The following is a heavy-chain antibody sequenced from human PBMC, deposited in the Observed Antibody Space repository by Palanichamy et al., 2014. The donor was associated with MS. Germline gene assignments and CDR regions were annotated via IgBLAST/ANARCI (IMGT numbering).Heavy chain of an antibody. J-gene: IGHJ4*02. CDR1: GLTFSDHY. CDR2: TRNKANSYST. CDR3: ALTRGSYRPIDY. D-gene: IGHD3-16*02. Sequence: EVQLVESGGGLVQPGGSLRLSCAGSGLTFSDHYMDWVRQAPGKGLEWVGRTRNKANSYSTEYAASVRGRFIISRDDSKNSLYLQMHSLRTEDTAVYYCALTRGSYRPIDYWGQGTLVTVSS. V-gene: IGHV3-72*01.